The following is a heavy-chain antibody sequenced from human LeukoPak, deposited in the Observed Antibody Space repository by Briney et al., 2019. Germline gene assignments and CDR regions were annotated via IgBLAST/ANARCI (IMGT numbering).Heavy chain of an antibody. D-gene: IGHD6-13*01. Sequence: ASVKVSCKASGYTFTSYDINWVRQATGQGLEWMGWMNPNSGNTGYAQKFQGRVTITRNTSISTAYMELSSLRSEDTAVYYCARGASLLGIAAAHYNWFDPWGQGTLVTVSS. J-gene: IGHJ5*02. V-gene: IGHV1-8*03. CDR1: GYTFTSYD. CDR2: MNPNSGNT. CDR3: ARGASLLGIAAAHYNWFDP.